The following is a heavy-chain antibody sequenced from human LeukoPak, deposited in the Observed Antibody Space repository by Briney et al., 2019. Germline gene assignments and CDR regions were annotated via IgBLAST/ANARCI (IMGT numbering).Heavy chain of an antibody. CDR2: INPSGGST. J-gene: IGHJ4*02. CDR3: ARDWTLGIAGYFDY. Sequence: ASVXXSCKASGYTFTSYYMHWVRQAPGQGLEWMEIINPSGGSTIYAQKFKGRVTMTRDTSKSTVYMELSSLRSEDTAVYYCARDWTLGIAGYFDYWGQGTLVTVSS. CDR1: GYTFTSYY. D-gene: IGHD3-16*01. V-gene: IGHV1-46*01.